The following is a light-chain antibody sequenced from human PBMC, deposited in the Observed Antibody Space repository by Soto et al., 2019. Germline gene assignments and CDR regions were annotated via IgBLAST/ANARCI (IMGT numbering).Light chain of an antibody. Sequence: DIQMTQSPASLSASLGDRVTITCRASQRISSHLHWYQQKPGKPPNLLIYAASSLQSGVQSRFSGSGSGTDFTLTIRSLQPEDVSTYYCHQTYSTPITFGQGTRLEIK. CDR2: AAS. J-gene: IGKJ5*01. CDR1: QRISSH. CDR3: HQTYSTPIT. V-gene: IGKV1-39*01.